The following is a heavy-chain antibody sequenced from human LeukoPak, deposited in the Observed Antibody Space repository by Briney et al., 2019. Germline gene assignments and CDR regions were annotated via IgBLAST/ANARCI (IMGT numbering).Heavy chain of an antibody. CDR2: IGTAGDT. V-gene: IGHV3-13*01. J-gene: IGHJ4*02. Sequence: PGGSLRLSCAACGFTFSSYDMHWVRQATGKGLEWVSAIGTAGDTYYPGSVKGRFTISRDNSKNTLYLQMNTLRAEDTAVYYCAGGGFGTFDYWGQGTLVTVSS. CDR3: AGGGFGTFDY. CDR1: GFTFSSYD. D-gene: IGHD3-10*01.